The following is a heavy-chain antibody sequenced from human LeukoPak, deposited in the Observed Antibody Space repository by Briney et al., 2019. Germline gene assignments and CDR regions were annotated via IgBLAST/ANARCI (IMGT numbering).Heavy chain of an antibody. CDR3: ARVRFLEWLSFDY. V-gene: IGHV3-66*01. CDR2: LYSGGNT. D-gene: IGHD3-3*01. J-gene: IGHJ4*02. Sequence: GGSLRLSCEASGFTFSRYWMHWVRQAPGKGLEWVSVLYSGGNTNYADSVKGRFTISRDNSKNTLYLQMNSLRTEDTAVYYCARVRFLEWLSFDYWGRGTLVTVSS. CDR1: GFTFSRYW.